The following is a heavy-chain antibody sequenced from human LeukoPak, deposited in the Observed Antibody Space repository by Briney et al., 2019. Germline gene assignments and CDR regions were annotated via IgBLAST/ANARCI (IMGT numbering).Heavy chain of an antibody. Sequence: GASVKVSCKASGYTFTVYYIHWVRQAPGQGLEWLGCIDPNSGVTNYAQKFQGRVAMTRDTSIITAYMELSRLRSDDSALYYCARDSRYCSGGSCSYYYYYYMDVWGKGTTVTVSS. J-gene: IGHJ6*03. CDR1: GYTFTVYY. V-gene: IGHV1-2*02. CDR3: ARDSRYCSGGSCSYYYYYYMDV. D-gene: IGHD2-15*01. CDR2: IDPNSGVT.